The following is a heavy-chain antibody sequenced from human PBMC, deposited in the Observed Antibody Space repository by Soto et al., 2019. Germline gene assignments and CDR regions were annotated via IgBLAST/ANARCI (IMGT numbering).Heavy chain of an antibody. CDR2: IYSGGST. CDR3: ARDHYYSGLDV. J-gene: IGHJ6*02. Sequence: EVQLVESGGGLIQPGGSLRLSCAASGFTVSSNYMSWVRQAPGKGLEWVSVIYSGGSTYYGDSVKGRVTISRDNSKNMLYLQMNSLSAEDTAVDYCARDHYYSGLDVWGQGTTVTVSS. CDR1: GFTVSSNY. V-gene: IGHV3-53*01.